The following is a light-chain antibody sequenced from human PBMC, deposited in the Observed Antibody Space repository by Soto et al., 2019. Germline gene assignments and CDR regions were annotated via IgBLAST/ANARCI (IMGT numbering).Light chain of an antibody. J-gene: IGLJ3*02. Sequence: QSVLTQPPSASGTPGQRVTISCSGSSSNIGSNTVNWYQLLPGTAPKLLIYTNDQRPSGVPDRFSGSKSGTSASLAIRGLQPEDEADYYCAAWDDSLNGWVFGGGTKLTVL. CDR2: TND. V-gene: IGLV1-44*01. CDR1: SSNIGSNT. CDR3: AAWDDSLNGWV.